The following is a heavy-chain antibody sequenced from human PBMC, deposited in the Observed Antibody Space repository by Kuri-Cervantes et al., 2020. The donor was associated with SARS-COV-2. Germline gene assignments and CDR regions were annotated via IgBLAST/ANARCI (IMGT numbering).Heavy chain of an antibody. D-gene: IGHD3-10*01. V-gene: IGHV3-48*02. CDR1: GFTSSSYS. CDR2: ISSSSSTI. Sequence: GESLKISCAASGFTSSSYSMNWVRQAPGKGLGWVSYISSSSSTIYYADSVKGRFTISRDNAKNSLYLQMNSLRDEDTAVYYCAKHYGSGLSYYYYGMDVWGQGTTVTVSS. CDR3: AKHYGSGLSYYYYGMDV. J-gene: IGHJ6*02.